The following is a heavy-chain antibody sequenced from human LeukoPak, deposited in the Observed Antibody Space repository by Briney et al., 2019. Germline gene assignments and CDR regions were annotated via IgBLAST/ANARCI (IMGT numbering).Heavy chain of an antibody. CDR1: GYSFSNYW. CDR2: SNPGDSDT. D-gene: IGHD7-27*01. V-gene: IGHV5-51*01. J-gene: IGHJ4*02. Sequence: GESLKISCKGSGYSFSNYWIGWVRQMPGKGLEWMGISNPGDSDTRYSPSFQGQVTISADKSINTAYLQWSSLRDSDTAIYYCARQTGDKGIDYWGQGTLVTVSS. CDR3: ARQTGDKGIDY.